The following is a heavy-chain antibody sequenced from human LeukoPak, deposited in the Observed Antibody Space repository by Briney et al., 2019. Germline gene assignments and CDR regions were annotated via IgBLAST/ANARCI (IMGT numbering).Heavy chain of an antibody. D-gene: IGHD2-2*01. CDR2: IWYDGSNK. V-gene: IGHV3-30*02. CDR1: GFTFTSYG. J-gene: IGHJ6*02. CDR3: AKDRELLSNYYYRMDV. Sequence: TGGSLRLSCAAAGFTFTSYGMHSVRQAPGKGLEWVAVIWYDGSNKYYADSVKGRFTISRDNSKNTLYLQMNSLRAEDTAVYYCAKDRELLSNYYYRMDVWGQGTTVTVSS.